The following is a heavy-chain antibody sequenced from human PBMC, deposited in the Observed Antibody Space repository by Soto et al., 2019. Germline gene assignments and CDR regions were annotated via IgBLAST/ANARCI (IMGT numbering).Heavy chain of an antibody. D-gene: IGHD1-20*01. CDR2: IYYSGST. Sequence: SETLSLTCPVSGGSVSSGSYYWSWIRQPPGKGLEWIGYIYYSGSTNYNPSLKSRVTISVDTSKNQFSLKLSSVTAADTAVYYCARIHARNWNGLDYYYYGMDVWGQGTTVTVSS. V-gene: IGHV4-61*01. CDR3: ARIHARNWNGLDYYYYGMDV. CDR1: GGSVSSGSYY. J-gene: IGHJ6*02.